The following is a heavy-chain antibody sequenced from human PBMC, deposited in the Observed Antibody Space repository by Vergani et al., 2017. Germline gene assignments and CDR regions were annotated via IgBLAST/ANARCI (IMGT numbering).Heavy chain of an antibody. CDR1: ESSFISNE. CDR3: TRHVPCGDGGWLHLDH. V-gene: IGHV5-51*01. Sequence: EVMLVQSGAEVKKPGASLKISCKYSESSFISNEIAWVRQMSGKGLQWMGNINPIDSKIAYSPSFQGQAIMSLDKSITTAYLQWRSLKASDTAIYYCTRHVPCGDGGWLHLDHWGKETQVTFSS. D-gene: IGHD6-19*01. CDR2: INPIDSKI. J-gene: IGHJ4*02.